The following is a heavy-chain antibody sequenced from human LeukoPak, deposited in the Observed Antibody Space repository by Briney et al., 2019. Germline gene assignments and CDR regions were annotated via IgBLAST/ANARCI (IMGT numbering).Heavy chain of an antibody. D-gene: IGHD3-10*01. CDR2: ISGSSGGTT. J-gene: IGHJ4*02. Sequence: PGGSLRLSCAASGFTFSSYAMNWVRRTPGKGLEWVSSISGSSGGTTNYADSVKGRFTISRDISKNTLYVQMNSLRAEDTAVYYCATRGRSGASDNWGQGTLVTVSS. CDR1: GFTFSSYA. CDR3: ATRGRSGASDN. V-gene: IGHV3-23*01.